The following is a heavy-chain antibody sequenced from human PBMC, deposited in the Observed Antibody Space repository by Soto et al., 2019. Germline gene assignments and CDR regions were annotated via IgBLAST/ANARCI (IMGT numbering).Heavy chain of an antibody. J-gene: IGHJ4*02. V-gene: IGHV4-31*03. CDR3: ARVDQRGSFAILTGY. Sequence: PSETLSLTCTVSGDSLSSGGHYWSWIRQHPGKGLEWIGYIYDSVNTYYSPSLRSRVTISADMSKNQFSLNLRSVTAADTAVYYCARVDQRGSFAILTGYWGQGTLVTVSS. D-gene: IGHD3-9*01. CDR1: GDSLSSGGHY. CDR2: IYDSVNT.